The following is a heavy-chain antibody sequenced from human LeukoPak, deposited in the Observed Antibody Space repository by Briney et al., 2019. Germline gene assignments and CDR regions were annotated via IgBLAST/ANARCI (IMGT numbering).Heavy chain of an antibody. D-gene: IGHD2/OR15-2a*01. V-gene: IGHV4-30-2*01. J-gene: IGHJ4*02. CDR1: GGSISSGGYS. CDR3: ARGERGRFYDY. Sequence: KTSETLSLTCAVSGGSISSGGYSWSWIRQPPGKGLEWIGYIYHSGSTYYNPSLKSRVTISVDRSKNQFSLKLSSVTAADTAVYYCARGERGRFYDYWGQGTLVTVSS. CDR2: IYHSGST.